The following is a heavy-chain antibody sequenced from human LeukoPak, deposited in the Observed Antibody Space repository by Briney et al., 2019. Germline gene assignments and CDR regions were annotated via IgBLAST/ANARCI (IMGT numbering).Heavy chain of an antibody. V-gene: IGHV4-59*08. Sequence: TTSETLSLTCTVSGGSISSYYWNWIRQPPGKGLEWIGYIYYSGSTNYNPSLKSRVTISVDTSKNQFSLKLSSVTAADTAVYYCARLVALPYYYDSSGYRDAFDIWGQGTMVTVSS. CDR2: IYYSGST. CDR1: GGSISSYY. J-gene: IGHJ3*02. D-gene: IGHD3-22*01. CDR3: ARLVALPYYYDSSGYRDAFDI.